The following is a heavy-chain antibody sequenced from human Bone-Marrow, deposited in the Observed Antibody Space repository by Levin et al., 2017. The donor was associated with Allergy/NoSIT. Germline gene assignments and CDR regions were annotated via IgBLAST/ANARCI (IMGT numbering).Heavy chain of an antibody. V-gene: IGHV3-33*01. CDR2: IWYDGSNK. CDR1: GFTFSSYG. Sequence: GESLKISCAASGFTFSSYGMHWVRQAPGKGLEWVAVIWYDGSNKYYADSVKGRFTISRDNSKNTLYLQMNSLRAEDTAVYYCARDLGITGTTEDYYYMDVWGKGTTVTVSS. CDR3: ARDLGITGTTEDYYYMDV. J-gene: IGHJ6*03. D-gene: IGHD1-20*01.